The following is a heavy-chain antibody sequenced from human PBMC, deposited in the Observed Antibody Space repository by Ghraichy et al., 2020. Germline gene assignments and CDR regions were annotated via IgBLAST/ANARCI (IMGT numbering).Heavy chain of an antibody. D-gene: IGHD3-3*01. CDR1: GFTFSDYY. Sequence: GALRLSCAASGFTFSDYYMSWIRQAPGKGLEWLSYISYSGGTIYYVDSVKGRFTISRDNAKNSLYLQMNSLRAEDTAVYYCARNHIPVDFRSSPNWFDPWGQGTLVTVSS. CDR3: ARNHIPVDFRSSPNWFDP. J-gene: IGHJ5*02. CDR2: ISYSGGTI. V-gene: IGHV3-11*01.